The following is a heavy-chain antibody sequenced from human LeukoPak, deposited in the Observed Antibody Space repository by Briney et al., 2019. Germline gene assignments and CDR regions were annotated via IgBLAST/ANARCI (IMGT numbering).Heavy chain of an antibody. CDR3: ARDRIVGDTPFDN. D-gene: IGHD1-26*01. J-gene: IGHJ4*02. Sequence: GASVKVSCKASGYTLTGYSMHWVRQAPGQGLEWMGWINPNSGGRNYAQKFQGRVTMTRDTSISTAYMELSRLRSDDTAVYYCARDRIVGDTPFDNWGQGTLVTVSS. CDR1: GYTLTGYS. V-gene: IGHV1-2*02. CDR2: INPNSGGR.